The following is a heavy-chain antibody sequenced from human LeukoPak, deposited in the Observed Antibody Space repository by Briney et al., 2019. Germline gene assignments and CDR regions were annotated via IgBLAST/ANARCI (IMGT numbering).Heavy chain of an antibody. J-gene: IGHJ4*02. CDR1: GFTFSSYA. CDR2: ISYDGSNK. CDR3: ARIRFGGASDFDY. Sequence: GGSLGLSCAASGFTFSSYAMHWVRQAPGKGLEWVAVISYDGSNKYYADSVKGRFTISRDNSKNTLYLQMNSLRAEDTAVYYCARIRFGGASDFDYWGQGTLVTVSS. V-gene: IGHV3-30-3*01. D-gene: IGHD3-10*01.